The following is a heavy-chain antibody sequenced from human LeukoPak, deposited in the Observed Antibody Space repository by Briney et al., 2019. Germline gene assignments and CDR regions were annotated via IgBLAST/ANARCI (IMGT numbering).Heavy chain of an antibody. Sequence: GESLKISCKGSGYSFTSYWIGWVRQMTGKGLEWMGIIYPGDSDTRYSPSFQGQVTISADKSISTAYLPWSRLKASDTVMYSKARMAYDILTGYSKGRRDYGMDVWGQGTTVTVSS. J-gene: IGHJ6*02. CDR1: GYSFTSYW. CDR3: ARMAYDILTGYSKGRRDYGMDV. CDR2: IYPGDSDT. D-gene: IGHD3-9*01. V-gene: IGHV5-51*01.